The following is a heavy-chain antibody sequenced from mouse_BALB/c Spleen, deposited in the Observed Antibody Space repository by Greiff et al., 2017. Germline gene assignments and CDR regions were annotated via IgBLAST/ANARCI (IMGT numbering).Heavy chain of an antibody. Sequence: QVHVKQSGPGLVAPSQSLSITCTVSGFSLTSYGVSWVRQPPGKGLEWLGVIWGDGSTNYHSALISRLSISKDNSKSQVFLKLNSLQTDDTATYYCAKSPSTMITRGYAMDYWGQGTSVTVSS. J-gene: IGHJ4*01. CDR3: AKSPSTMITRGYAMDY. V-gene: IGHV2-3*01. D-gene: IGHD2-4*01. CDR2: IWGDGST. CDR1: GFSLTSYG.